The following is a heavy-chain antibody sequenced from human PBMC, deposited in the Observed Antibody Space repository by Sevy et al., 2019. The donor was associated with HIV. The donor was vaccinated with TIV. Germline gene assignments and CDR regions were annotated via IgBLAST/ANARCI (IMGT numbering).Heavy chain of an antibody. CDR1: GGTFSTYI. CDR2: VIASVNMA. J-gene: IGHJ5*01. D-gene: IGHD2-21*02. Sequence: ASVKVSCKASGGTFSTYIINWVRQAPGQGLEWMGGVIASVNMANSAQKFQGRVTITSDGSTSTAYMELSSLTSEDTAIYYCATAMPCGGDGYDFDSWGQGTRVTVSS. V-gene: IGHV1-69*10. CDR3: ATAMPCGGDGYDFDS.